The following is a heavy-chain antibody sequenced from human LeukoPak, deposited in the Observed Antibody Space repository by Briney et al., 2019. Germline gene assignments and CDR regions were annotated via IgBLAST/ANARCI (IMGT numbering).Heavy chain of an antibody. CDR1: GYSFTSYC. J-gene: IGHJ3*01. Sequence: GESLKISCKVSGYSFTSYCIGWVRQMPGKGLEWMGIIYPGDSGPTYSPSFQGQVTISVDKSINIAYLQWSSLQASDTAMYYCGMSGDRVPLQDDVFDVWGQGTMVTVS. V-gene: IGHV5-51*01. CDR2: IYPGDSGP. D-gene: IGHD1-26*01. CDR3: GMSGDRVPLQDDVFDV.